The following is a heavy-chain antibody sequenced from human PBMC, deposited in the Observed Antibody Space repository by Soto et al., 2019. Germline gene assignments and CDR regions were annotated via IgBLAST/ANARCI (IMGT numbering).Heavy chain of an antibody. V-gene: IGHV3-21*01. CDR2: ISSSSSYI. CDR3: ARDPPKGFWSGYYQTYYYGMDV. Sequence: GGSLRLSCAASGFTFSSYSMNWVRQAPGKGLEWVSSISSSSSYIYYADSVKGRFTISRDNAKNSLYLQMNSLRAEDTAVYYCARDPPKGFWSGYYQTYYYGMDVWGQGTTVTVPS. CDR1: GFTFSSYS. J-gene: IGHJ6*02. D-gene: IGHD3-3*01.